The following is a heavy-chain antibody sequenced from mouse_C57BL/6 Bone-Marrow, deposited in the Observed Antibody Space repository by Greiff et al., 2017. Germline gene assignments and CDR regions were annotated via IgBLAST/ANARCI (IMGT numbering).Heavy chain of an antibody. Sequence: EVKLVESGPELVKPGASVKISCKASGYSFTGYYMNWVKQSPEKSLEWIGEINPSTGGTTYNQKFKAKATLTVDKSSSTAYMQLKSLTSEDSAVYYCAREYGSSSSYWYFDVWGTGTTVTVSS. CDR1: GYSFTGYY. CDR3: AREYGSSSSYWYFDV. J-gene: IGHJ1*03. CDR2: INPSTGGT. V-gene: IGHV1-42*01. D-gene: IGHD1-1*01.